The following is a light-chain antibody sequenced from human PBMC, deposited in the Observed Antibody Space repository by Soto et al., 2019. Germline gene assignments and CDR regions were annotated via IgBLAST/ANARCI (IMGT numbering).Light chain of an antibody. CDR2: TAS. J-gene: IGKJ4*01. V-gene: IGKV1-39*01. CDR3: QQCDSTPQT. CDR1: QSINSF. Sequence: DIQMTQSPSSLSASVGDRVTITCRASQSINSFLNWYQQKPGKAPKLLINTASSLQSGVPSRFSGSGSGTDFTLTISSLQPEDFATYYCQQCDSTPQTFGGGTRVEI.